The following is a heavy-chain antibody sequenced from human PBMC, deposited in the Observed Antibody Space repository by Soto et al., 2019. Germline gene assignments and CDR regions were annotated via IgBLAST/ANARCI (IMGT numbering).Heavy chain of an antibody. Sequence: GGSLRLSCAASGFTFSSDAMSWVRQAPGKGVEWVSAFSGSGGSTYYADSVKGRFTISRDNSKNTLYQKMNSLRAEDTAVYYCAKSEQQLPNRFDPWGQGTLVTVSS. J-gene: IGHJ5*02. D-gene: IGHD6-13*01. CDR1: GFTFSSDA. CDR2: FSGSGGST. V-gene: IGHV3-23*01. CDR3: AKSEQQLPNRFDP.